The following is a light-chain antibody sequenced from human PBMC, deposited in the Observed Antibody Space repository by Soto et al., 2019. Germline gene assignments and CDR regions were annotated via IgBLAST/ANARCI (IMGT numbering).Light chain of an antibody. CDR1: QSVGSY. J-gene: IGKJ2*01. Sequence: EIVLTQSPATLSLSPGERATLSCRASQSVGSYLAWYQQKPGQPPRLLIYDASNRATGIPARFSGSGSGTDFTLTISSLEPEDFAVYYCQQRTNWPYPFGQVTKLEIK. V-gene: IGKV3-11*01. CDR3: QQRTNWPYP. CDR2: DAS.